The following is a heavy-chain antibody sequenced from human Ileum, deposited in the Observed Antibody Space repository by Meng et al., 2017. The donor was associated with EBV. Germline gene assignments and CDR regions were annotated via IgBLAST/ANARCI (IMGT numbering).Heavy chain of an antibody. D-gene: IGHD2-15*01. V-gene: IGHV1-3*04. CDR2: ITTANGNT. Sequence: GVNSLGAPLKVSCTASETTLQNYIFHWVRQAPGQRLEWLGWITTANGNTKYSQTFQGRVTISRDTSANTVFMELNRLTSADTAVYFCARSWDMGPDQNWGFDHWGQGTLVTVSS. CDR1: ETTLQNYI. J-gene: IGHJ4*02. CDR3: ARSWDMGPDQNWGFDH.